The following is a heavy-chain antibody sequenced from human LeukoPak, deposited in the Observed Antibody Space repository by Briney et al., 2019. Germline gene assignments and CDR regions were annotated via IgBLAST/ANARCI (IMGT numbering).Heavy chain of an antibody. CDR2: INPNSGGT. D-gene: IGHD3-10*01. J-gene: IGHJ5*02. CDR1: GYTFTGYY. V-gene: IGHV1-2*02. Sequence: ASVKVSCKASGYTFTGYYMHWVRQAPGQGLEWMGWINPNSGGTNYAQKFQGRVTMTRNTSISTAYMELSRLRSDDTAVYYCASLLWFGEIRFDPWGQGTLVTVSS. CDR3: ASLLWFGEIRFDP.